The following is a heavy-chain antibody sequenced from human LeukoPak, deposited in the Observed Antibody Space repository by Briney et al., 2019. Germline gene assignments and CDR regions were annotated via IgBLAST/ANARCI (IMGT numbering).Heavy chain of an antibody. D-gene: IGHD2-15*01. J-gene: IGHJ6*03. CDR2: INHSGST. CDR1: GFTFSDYY. Sequence: LRLSCAASGFTFSDYYMSWIRQAPGKGLEWIGEINHSGSTNYNPSLKSRVTISVDTSKNQFSLKLSSVTAADTAVYYCARGRGVVVVAATPTHYYYYMDVWRKGTTVTVSS. CDR3: ARGRGVVVVAATPTHYYYYMDV. V-gene: IGHV4-34*01.